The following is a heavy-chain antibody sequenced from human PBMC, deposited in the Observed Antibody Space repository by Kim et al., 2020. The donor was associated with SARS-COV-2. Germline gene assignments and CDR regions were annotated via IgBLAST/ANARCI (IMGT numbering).Heavy chain of an antibody. CDR1: GFTFSSYD. CDR2: IGTAGDT. J-gene: IGHJ5*02. V-gene: IGHV3-13*01. Sequence: GSLRLSCAASGFTFSSYDMHWIRQATGKGLEWVSAIGTAGDTYYPGSVKGRFTISRENAKNSLYLQMNSLRAGDTAVYYCARGGGLSAFDPWGQGTLVTVSS. CDR3: ARGGGLSAFDP. D-gene: IGHD1-26*01.